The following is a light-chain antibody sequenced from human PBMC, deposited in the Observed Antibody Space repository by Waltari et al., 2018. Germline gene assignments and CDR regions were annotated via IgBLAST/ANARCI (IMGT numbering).Light chain of an antibody. CDR2: DVS. CDR3: CSYAGSHTYV. CDR1: SSAVGGYNY. V-gene: IGLV2-11*01. Sequence: QSALTQPRSVSGSPGQSVTISCTGTSSAVGGYNYVSWYQQHPGKAPKLMIFDVSKWPSGVPDSFSGSKSGNTPSLTISGLQAEDEADYYCCSYAGSHTYVFGTGTKVTV. J-gene: IGLJ1*01.